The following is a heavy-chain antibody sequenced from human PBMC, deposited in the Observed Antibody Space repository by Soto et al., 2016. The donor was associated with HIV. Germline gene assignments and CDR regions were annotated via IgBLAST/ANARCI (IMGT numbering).Heavy chain of an antibody. J-gene: IGHJ3*02. CDR3: AKYVDYYDSSGQGDAFDI. CDR2: ISGSGGST. D-gene: IGHD3-22*01. Sequence: EVQLLESGGGLVQPGGSLRLSCAASGFTFSSYAMSWVRQAPGKGLEWVSAISGSGGSTCYADSVKGRFTISRDNSKNTLYLQMNSLRAEDTAVYYCAKYVDYYDSSGQGDAFDIWGQGTMVTVSS. V-gene: IGHV3-23*01. CDR1: GFTFSSYA.